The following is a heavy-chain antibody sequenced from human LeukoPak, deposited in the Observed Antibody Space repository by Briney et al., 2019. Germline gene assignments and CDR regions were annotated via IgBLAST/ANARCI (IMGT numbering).Heavy chain of an antibody. Sequence: ASVKVSCKASGYTFTSYDVNWVRQAPGQGLEWMGWISPNSGNTGYARRFQGRVTMTRNTSISTAYMELSSLRSEDTAVYYCARGRYCSGGSCYNGMDVWGQGTTVTVSS. D-gene: IGHD2-15*01. CDR2: ISPNSGNT. CDR1: GYTFTSYD. V-gene: IGHV1-8*01. J-gene: IGHJ6*02. CDR3: ARGRYCSGGSCYNGMDV.